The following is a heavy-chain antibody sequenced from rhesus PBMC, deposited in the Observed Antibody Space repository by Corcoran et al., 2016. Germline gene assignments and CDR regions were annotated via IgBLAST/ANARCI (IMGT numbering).Heavy chain of an antibody. CDR1: GGSISSSY. D-gene: IGHD6-25*01. J-gene: IGHJ4*01. Sequence: QLRLQESGPGLVKPSETLSVTCAVSGGSISSSYWSWIRQAPGKGLEWIGDIYGSGSSTNYNPSLKSRVTLSVDTSKNQLSLKLSSVTAADTAVYYCARVAAADPDYWGQGVLVTVSS. CDR3: ARVAAADPDY. V-gene: IGHV4-169*01. CDR2: IYGSGSST.